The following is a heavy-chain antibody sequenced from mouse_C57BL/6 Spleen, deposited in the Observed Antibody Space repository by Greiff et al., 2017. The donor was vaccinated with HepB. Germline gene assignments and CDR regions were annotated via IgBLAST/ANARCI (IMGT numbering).Heavy chain of an antibody. J-gene: IGHJ3*01. CDR1: GFNIKDYY. V-gene: IGHV14-2*01. Sequence: EVKLMESGAELVKPGASVKLSCTAFGFNIKDYYMHWVKQRTEQGLEWIGRIEPEDGETKYDPKFQGKATITADTSSNTAYLQLSSLTSEDTAVYYCARVWGNYVPFAYWGQGTLVTVSA. D-gene: IGHD2-1*01. CDR2: IEPEDGET. CDR3: ARVWGNYVPFAY.